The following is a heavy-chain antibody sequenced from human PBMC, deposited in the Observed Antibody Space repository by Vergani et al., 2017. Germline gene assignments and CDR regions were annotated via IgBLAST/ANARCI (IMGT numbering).Heavy chain of an antibody. Sequence: QVQLQQWGAGLLKPSETLSLTCAVYGGSFSGYYWSWIRQPAGKGLEWIGRIYTSGSTNYNPSLKSRVTMSVDTSKNQFSLKLSSVTAADTAVYYCARGSGEDWFDPWGQGTLVTVSS. J-gene: IGHJ5*02. CDR2: IYTSGST. CDR3: ARGSGEDWFDP. CDR1: GGSFSGYY. V-gene: IGHV4-59*10.